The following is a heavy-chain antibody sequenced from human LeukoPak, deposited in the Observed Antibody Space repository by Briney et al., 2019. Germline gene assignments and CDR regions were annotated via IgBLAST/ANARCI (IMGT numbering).Heavy chain of an antibody. V-gene: IGHV4-59*01. CDR2: IYYSGST. CDR3: ARDSSSWYSVSYFDY. J-gene: IGHJ4*02. D-gene: IGHD6-13*01. Sequence: SETLSLTCTVSGGSISSYYWSWIRQPPGKGLEWIGYIYYSGSTNYNPSLKSRVTISVDTSKNQSSLKLSSVTAADTAAYYCARDSSSWYSVSYFDYWGQGTLVTVSS. CDR1: GGSISSYY.